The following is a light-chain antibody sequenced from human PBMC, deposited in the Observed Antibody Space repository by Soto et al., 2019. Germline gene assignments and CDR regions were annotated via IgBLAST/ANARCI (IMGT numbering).Light chain of an antibody. J-gene: IGKJ4*01. Sequence: EILLTQSPATLSLSPGERATLSCRASQSVGTYLAWYQQKPGRAPRLLIYDASNRAPGIPARFSGGGSGTEFTLTISSLEPEDFAIYYCQQRSNWPLTFGGGTKVDIK. CDR3: QQRSNWPLT. CDR1: QSVGTY. V-gene: IGKV3-11*01. CDR2: DAS.